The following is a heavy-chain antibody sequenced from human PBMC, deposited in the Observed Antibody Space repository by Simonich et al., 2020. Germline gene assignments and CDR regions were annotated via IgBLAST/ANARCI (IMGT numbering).Heavy chain of an antibody. V-gene: IGHV1-2*02. CDR3: ARGPRPINWGREAFDI. J-gene: IGHJ3*02. D-gene: IGHD7-27*01. CDR2: INPNSGGT. Sequence: QVQLVQSGAEVKKPGASVKVSCKASGYTFTGYYMHWVRQAPGQGLEWRGWINPNSGGTNYAQKFRGRFNRPRDTSISTAYMELSRLRSDDTAVYYCARGPRPINWGREAFDIWGQGTMVTVSS. CDR1: GYTFTGYY.